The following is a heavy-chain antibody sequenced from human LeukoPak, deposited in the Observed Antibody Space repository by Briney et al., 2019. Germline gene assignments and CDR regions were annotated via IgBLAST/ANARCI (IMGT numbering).Heavy chain of an antibody. CDR1: GGSISSNPNY. CDR2: MYYSGST. CDR3: ARAKRQWLVGATIRGDNPPYYFDY. J-gene: IGHJ4*02. Sequence: SEILSLTCSVSGGSISSNPNYWGWIRQPPGKGLEWIGSMYYSGSTYYNSSLKSRVTISVDTSKKQYSLKVNSVTAADTAMYYCARAKRQWLVGATIRGDNPPYYFDYWGQGTLVTVSS. V-gene: IGHV4-39*07. D-gene: IGHD6-19*01.